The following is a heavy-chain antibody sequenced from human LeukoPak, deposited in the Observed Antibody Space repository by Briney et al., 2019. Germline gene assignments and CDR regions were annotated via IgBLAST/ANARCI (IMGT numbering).Heavy chain of an antibody. CDR2: VYPGDSDT. D-gene: IGHD2-2*02. V-gene: IGHV5-51*01. Sequence: GESLKISCKGSGYSFNAYYIAWVRQMPGQGLEWMGIVYPGDSDTRYSPSFQGHVTISADKSINTAYLQWSGLQASDNAIYFCARSQGLYGAADYWGQGTLV. J-gene: IGHJ4*02. CDR3: ARSQGLYGAADY. CDR1: GYSFNAYY.